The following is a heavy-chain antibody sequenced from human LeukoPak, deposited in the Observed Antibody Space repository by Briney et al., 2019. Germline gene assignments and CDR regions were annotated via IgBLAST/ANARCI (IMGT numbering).Heavy chain of an antibody. V-gene: IGHV4-39*01. CDR1: GGSISSSSYY. CDR2: IYYSGST. D-gene: IGHD2-2*01. Sequence: SGTLSLTCTVSGGSISSSSYYWGWIRQPPGKGLEWIGSIYYSGSTYYNPSLKSRVTISVDTSKNQFSLKLSSVTAADTAVYYCASIVVVPAAIPGYYYMDVSGKGTTVTVSS. J-gene: IGHJ6*03. CDR3: ASIVVVPAAIPGYYYMDV.